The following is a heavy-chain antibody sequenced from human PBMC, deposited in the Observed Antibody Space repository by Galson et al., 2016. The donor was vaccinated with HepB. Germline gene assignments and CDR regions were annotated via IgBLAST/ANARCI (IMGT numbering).Heavy chain of an antibody. CDR2: ISAYDGHT. CDR1: GYTFTSRG. CDR3: ARDQAPLPGDY. Sequence: SVKVSCKASGYTFTSRGISWVRQAPGQGLEWMGWISAYDGHTNYGQKPQDRLTMTTDTSTSTAYMELRSLRSDDTAVYYCARDQAPLPGDYWGQGTLVTVSS. J-gene: IGHJ4*02. D-gene: IGHD2-15*01. V-gene: IGHV1-18*01.